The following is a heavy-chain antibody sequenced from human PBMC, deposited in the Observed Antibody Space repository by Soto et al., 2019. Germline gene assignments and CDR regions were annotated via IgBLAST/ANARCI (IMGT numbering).Heavy chain of an antibody. Sequence: QVQLVQPGAEVKKPGSSVKVSCKTSGGTFSTYSIVWVRQAPGEGLEWMGGIIPIFGTANYAQKVQDRVTITADKSTNTAFMELSSLKSEDTAMYYCASSSGNNYGVGTNYYFDYWGQGTLVTVSS. CDR2: IIPIFGTA. V-gene: IGHV1-69*06. CDR1: GGTFSTYS. J-gene: IGHJ4*02. CDR3: ASSSGNNYGVGTNYYFDY. D-gene: IGHD1-26*01.